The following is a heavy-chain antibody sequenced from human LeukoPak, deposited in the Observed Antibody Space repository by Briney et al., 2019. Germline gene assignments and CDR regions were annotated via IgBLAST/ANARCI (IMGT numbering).Heavy chain of an antibody. D-gene: IGHD6-13*01. CDR3: AAPVCVLPPCSSSDEVYYYYGMDV. CDR2: ISSSSSTI. Sequence: GGSLRLSCAASGFTFSSYSMNWVRQAPGKGLEWVSYISSSSSTIYYADSVKGRFTISRDNAKNSLYLQMNSLRAEDTAVYYCAAPVCVLPPCSSSDEVYYYYGMDVWGQGTTVTVSS. V-gene: IGHV3-48*01. CDR1: GFTFSSYS. J-gene: IGHJ6*02.